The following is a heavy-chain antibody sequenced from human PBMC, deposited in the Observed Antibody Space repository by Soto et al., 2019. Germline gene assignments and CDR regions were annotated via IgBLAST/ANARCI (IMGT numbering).Heavy chain of an antibody. Sequence: GGSLRLSCAASGFTFSSYSMNWVRQAPGKGLEWVSSISSSSSYIYYADSVKGRFTISRDNAKNSLYLQMNSLRAEDTAVYYCARWAPEDYYYYMDVWGKGTTVTVSS. CDR1: GFTFSSYS. CDR2: ISSSSSYI. CDR3: ARWAPEDYYYYMDV. V-gene: IGHV3-21*01. J-gene: IGHJ6*03.